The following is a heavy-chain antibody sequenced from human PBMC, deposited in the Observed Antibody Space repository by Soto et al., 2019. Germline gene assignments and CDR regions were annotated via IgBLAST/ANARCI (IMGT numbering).Heavy chain of an antibody. CDR1: GFTFSRHA. Sequence: PGGSLRLSCEGSGFTFSRHALHWVRQAPGKGLEWVAVVSKDGSVKYWIESVKGRFTLSRDNSKNTVYLEMKSLRPEATGVYYCVRSRSGAVADSFDLWGQGTLFTVSS. CDR2: VSKDGSVK. D-gene: IGHD3-10*01. V-gene: IGHV3-30-3*01. CDR3: VRSRSGAVADSFDL. J-gene: IGHJ4*02.